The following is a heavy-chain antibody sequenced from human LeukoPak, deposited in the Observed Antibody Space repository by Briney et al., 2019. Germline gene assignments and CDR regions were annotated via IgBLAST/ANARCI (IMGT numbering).Heavy chain of an antibody. CDR2: IYYSGST. CDR3: ARGGVETLHYFDY. D-gene: IGHD3-16*01. J-gene: IGHJ4*02. Sequence: SETLSLTCTVSGGSISSYYWSWIRQPPGKGLEWIGYIYYSGSTNYNPSLKSRVTISVDTSKNQFSLKLSSVTAADTAVYYCARGGVETLHYFDYWGQGTLVTVSS. CDR1: GGSISSYY. V-gene: IGHV4-59*01.